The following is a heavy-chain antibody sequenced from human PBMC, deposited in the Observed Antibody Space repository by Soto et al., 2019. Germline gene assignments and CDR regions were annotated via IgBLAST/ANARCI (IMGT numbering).Heavy chain of an antibody. Sequence: SETLSLTCAVSGGSISSGGYSWRWIRQPPGKGLEWIGYIYHSGSTYYNPSLKSRVTISVDWSKNQFSLTLSSVTAADTAVYYCARGPPHHYWGQGTLVTVSS. J-gene: IGHJ4*02. CDR3: ARGPPHHY. CDR2: IYHSGST. CDR1: GGSISSGGYS. V-gene: IGHV4-30-2*01.